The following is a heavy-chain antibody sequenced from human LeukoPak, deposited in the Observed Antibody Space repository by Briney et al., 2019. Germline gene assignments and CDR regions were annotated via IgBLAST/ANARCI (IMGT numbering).Heavy chain of an antibody. CDR3: ARDRGSRNINWFDP. CDR2: IYYSGST. J-gene: IGHJ5*02. Sequence: PSETLSLTCTVSGGSISSYYWSWIRQPPGKGLEWIGYIYYSGSTNYNPSFKSRVTISVDTSKNQFSLKLSSVTAADTAVYYCARDRGSRNINWFDPWGQGTLVTVSS. CDR1: GGSISSYY. D-gene: IGHD2-15*01. V-gene: IGHV4-59*01.